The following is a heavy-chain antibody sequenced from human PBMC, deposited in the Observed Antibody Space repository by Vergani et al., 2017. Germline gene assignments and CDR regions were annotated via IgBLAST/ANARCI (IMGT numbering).Heavy chain of an antibody. J-gene: IGHJ3*02. V-gene: IGHV1-2*02. CDR2: INPNSGGT. D-gene: IGHD6-19*01. CDR3: ARDQIAVAGQDDAFDI. CDR1: GYTFTGYY. Sequence: QVQLVQSGAEVKKPGASVKVSCKASGYTFTGYYMHWVRQAPGQGLEWMGWINPNSGGTNYAQKFQGRVTMTSDTSISTAYMELSRLRSDDTAVYYCARDQIAVAGQDDAFDIWGQGTMVTVSS.